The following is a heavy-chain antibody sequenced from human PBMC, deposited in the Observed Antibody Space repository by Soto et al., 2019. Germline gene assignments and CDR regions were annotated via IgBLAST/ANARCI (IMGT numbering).Heavy chain of an antibody. Sequence: LRLSCAASGFRFSDHYMTWIRQAPGKGLEWVSKISGGGTTMYYADSVKGRFTVPRDNAKNSLYLQMNSLRAEDTAVYYCAGDPYYYGSAFWGQGALVTVYS. D-gene: IGHD3-10*01. CDR2: ISGGGTTM. CDR1: GFRFSDHY. V-gene: IGHV3-11*01. J-gene: IGHJ4*02. CDR3: AGDPYYYGSAF.